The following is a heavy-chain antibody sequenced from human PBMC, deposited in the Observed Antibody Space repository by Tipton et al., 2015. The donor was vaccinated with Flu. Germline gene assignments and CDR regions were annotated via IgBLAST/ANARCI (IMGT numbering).Heavy chain of an antibody. CDR3: TRDQGFGGGMSYDYYALDV. V-gene: IGHV4-38-2*02. D-gene: IGHD3-10*01. J-gene: IGHJ6*02. Sequence: TLSLTCTVSGYSISSRYYWGWIRQPPGKGLEWIGCIYYSGSTYYSPSLQSRVTISVETSKNQFSLKLNSVTAADTAVYYCTRDQGFGGGMSYDYYALDVWGQGTTVTVSS. CDR1: GYSISSRYY. CDR2: IYYSGST.